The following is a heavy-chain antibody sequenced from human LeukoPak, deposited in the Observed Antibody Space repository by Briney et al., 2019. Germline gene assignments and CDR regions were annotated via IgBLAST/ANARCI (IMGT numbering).Heavy chain of an antibody. Sequence: ASVKVSCKASGYTFTDHYMHWVRQAPGKGLEWMGGFDPEDGETIYAQKFQGRVTMTEDTSTDTAYMELSSLRSEDTAVYYCATRRGAGSGSYYYYYMDVWGKGTTVTVSS. CDR2: FDPEDGET. CDR1: GYTFTDHY. CDR3: ATRRGAGSGSYYYYYMDV. D-gene: IGHD3-10*01. J-gene: IGHJ6*03. V-gene: IGHV1-24*01.